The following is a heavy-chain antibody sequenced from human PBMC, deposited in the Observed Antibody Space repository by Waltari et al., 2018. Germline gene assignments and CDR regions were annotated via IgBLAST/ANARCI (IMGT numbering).Heavy chain of an antibody. V-gene: IGHV3-48*04. CDR1: GFRFSTYD. D-gene: IGHD7-27*01. Sequence: EVQVVESGGGLVQPGGSLRLSCAASGFRFSTYDMNWVRKAPGKGLEWVSYISSTSGTIYYADSVKGRFTISRDNAKNSLYLQMNSLRAEDTAVYYCSRSKLGRTTFDYWGQGTLVTVSS. CDR3: SRSKLGRTTFDY. CDR2: ISSTSGTI. J-gene: IGHJ4*02.